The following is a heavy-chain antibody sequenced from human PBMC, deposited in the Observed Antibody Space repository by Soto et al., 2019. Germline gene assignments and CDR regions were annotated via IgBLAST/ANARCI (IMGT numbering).Heavy chain of an antibody. CDR2: IIPILGIA. J-gene: IGHJ2*01. D-gene: IGHD3-10*01. CDR3: ARDAITMVRGVITSDWYFDL. Sequence: QVQLVQSGAEVKKPGSSVKVSCKASGGTFSSYTISWVRQAPGQGLEWMGRIIPILGIANYAQKFQGRVTITADKYTSTAYMELSSLRSEDTAVYYCARDAITMVRGVITSDWYFDLWGRGTLVTVSS. CDR1: GGTFSSYT. V-gene: IGHV1-69*08.